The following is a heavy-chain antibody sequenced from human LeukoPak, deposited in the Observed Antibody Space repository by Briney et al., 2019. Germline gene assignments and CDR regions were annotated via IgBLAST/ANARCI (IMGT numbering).Heavy chain of an antibody. CDR2: ISGSGESK. D-gene: IGHD3-10*01. J-gene: IGHJ6*03. CDR3: AKGSHDSGGYYTSRYYFYMDV. CDR1: GFTFSNYA. Sequence: GGSLRLSCAVSGFTFSNYAMSWVRQAPGKGPEWVSGISGSGESKYYADSVKGRFTISRDIAKNTLYLQMSSLRVEDTALDYCAKGSHDSGGYYTSRYYFYMDVWGKGTTVTVSS. V-gene: IGHV3-23*01.